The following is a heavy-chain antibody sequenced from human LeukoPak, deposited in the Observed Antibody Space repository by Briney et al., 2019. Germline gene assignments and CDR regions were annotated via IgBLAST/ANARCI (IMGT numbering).Heavy chain of an antibody. CDR3: ATAGGYYYDSSGYYWFSY. J-gene: IGHJ4*02. V-gene: IGHV1-24*01. CDR1: GYTLTELS. Sequence: ASVKVSCKVSGYTLTELSMHWARQAPGKGLEWMGGFDPEDGETIYAQKFQGRVTMTEDTSTDTAYMELSSLRSEDTAVYYCATAGGYYYDSSGYYWFSYWGQGTLVTVSS. D-gene: IGHD3-22*01. CDR2: FDPEDGET.